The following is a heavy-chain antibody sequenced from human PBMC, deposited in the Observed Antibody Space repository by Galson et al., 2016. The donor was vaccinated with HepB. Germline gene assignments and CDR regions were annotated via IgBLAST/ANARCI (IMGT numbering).Heavy chain of an antibody. CDR2: IASAGGWT. Sequence: SLRLSCAASGFTFSNYVMHWIRQAPGKGLEYVSSIASAGGWTNYANSVKGRFTISRDNSESTLYLPMNSLRPEDTALYYCVKDLIGSWYFGYWGQGTLVIVSS. CDR1: GFTFSNYV. V-gene: IGHV3-64D*06. J-gene: IGHJ4*02. D-gene: IGHD2-21*01. CDR3: VKDLIGSWYFGY.